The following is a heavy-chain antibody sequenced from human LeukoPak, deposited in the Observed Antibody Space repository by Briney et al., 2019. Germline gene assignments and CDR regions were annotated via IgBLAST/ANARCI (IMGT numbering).Heavy chain of an antibody. D-gene: IGHD3-10*02. Sequence: GGSLRLSCAASGFTFSSYSMNWVRQAPGKGLEWVPCISSSSRYIYYADSVEGRFTISRDNAKNSPNLQMNSLRAEDTAVYYCAELGITMIGGVWGKGTTVTISS. J-gene: IGHJ6*04. CDR2: ISSSSRYI. CDR3: AELGITMIGGV. CDR1: GFTFSSYS. V-gene: IGHV3-21*01.